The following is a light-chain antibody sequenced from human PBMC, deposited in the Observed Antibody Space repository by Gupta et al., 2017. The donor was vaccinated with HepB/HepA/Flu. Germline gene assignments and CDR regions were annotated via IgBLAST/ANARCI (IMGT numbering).Light chain of an antibody. Sequence: QSVLTQPPSVSGAPGQMVSISCTGSSSNLGAGYDVHWYHQLPGTAPNLLIYDNNSRLAGGTAPCFSSTSGASAATAITTLPAEEEAAYYYQSYETSLSGTYVFGTGTKVTVL. V-gene: IGLV1-40*01. CDR3: QSYETSLSGTYV. CDR1: SSNLGAGYD. J-gene: IGLJ1*01. CDR2: DNN.